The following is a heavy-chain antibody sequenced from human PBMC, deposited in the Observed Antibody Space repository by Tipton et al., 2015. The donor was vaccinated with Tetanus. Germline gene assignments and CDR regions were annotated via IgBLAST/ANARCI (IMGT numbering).Heavy chain of an antibody. Sequence: TLSLTCTVSGGSISSSSYYWSWIRQPPGKGLEWIGYIYYSGSTNYNPSLKSRVTISVDTSKNQFSLKLSSVTAADTAVYYCARYYYDSSGYAHDYWGQGTLVTVSS. CDR2: IYYSGST. J-gene: IGHJ4*02. CDR1: GGSISSSSYY. D-gene: IGHD3-22*01. V-gene: IGHV4-61*01. CDR3: ARYYYDSSGYAHDY.